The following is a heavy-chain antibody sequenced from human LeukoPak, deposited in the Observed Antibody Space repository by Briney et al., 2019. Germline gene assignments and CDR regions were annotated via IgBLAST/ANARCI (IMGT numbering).Heavy chain of an antibody. J-gene: IGHJ6*03. CDR3: ARGVSGDQIGPGDNYYYYMDV. Sequence: GASVKVSCKASGGTFSSYAISWVRQAPGQGLEWMGGIIPIFGTANYAQKFQGRVTITADKSTSTAYMELSSLRSEDTAVYYCARGVSGDQIGPGDNYYYYMDVWGKGTTVTISS. CDR1: GGTFSSYA. CDR2: IIPIFGTA. D-gene: IGHD4-17*01. V-gene: IGHV1-69*06.